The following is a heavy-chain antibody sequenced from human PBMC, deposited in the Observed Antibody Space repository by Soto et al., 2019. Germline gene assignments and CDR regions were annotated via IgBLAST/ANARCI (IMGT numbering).Heavy chain of an antibody. CDR2: IYPGDSDT. J-gene: IGHJ5*02. CDR1: GYSFTSYW. V-gene: IGHV5-51*01. Sequence: PGVSLKISCKGSGYSFTSYWIGCVRQMPGKGLEWMGIIYPGDSDTRYSPSFQGQVTISADKSISTAYLQWSSLKASDTAMYYCARAPLIAAAGNNWFDPWGQGTLVTVSS. D-gene: IGHD6-13*01. CDR3: ARAPLIAAAGNNWFDP.